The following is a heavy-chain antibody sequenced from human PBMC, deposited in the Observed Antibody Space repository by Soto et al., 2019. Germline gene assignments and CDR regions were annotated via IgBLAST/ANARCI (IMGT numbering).Heavy chain of an antibody. D-gene: IGHD3-22*01. Sequence: ASVMVSCKASGYTFTSYGISWVRQAPGQGLEWMGWISAYNGNTNYAQKLQGRVTMTTDTSTSTAYMELRSLRSDDTAVYYCARFGYYYDSSGYLFDYWGQGTLVTVSS. CDR2: ISAYNGNT. V-gene: IGHV1-18*01. CDR3: ARFGYYYDSSGYLFDY. CDR1: GYTFTSYG. J-gene: IGHJ4*02.